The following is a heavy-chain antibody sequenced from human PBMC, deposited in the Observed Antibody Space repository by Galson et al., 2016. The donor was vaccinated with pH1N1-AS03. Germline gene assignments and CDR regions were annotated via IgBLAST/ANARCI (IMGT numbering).Heavy chain of an antibody. CDR2: ISSRGDDI. D-gene: IGHD3-22*01. CDR3: AKNRYYDSSADAFDI. J-gene: IGHJ3*02. V-gene: IGHV3-21*04. CDR1: GFTFSKYS. Sequence: SLRLSCAGSGFTFSKYSIAWVRQAPGQGLEWVSSISSRGDDIYYADSVKGRFTISRDNAKNSLYLQMNGLRDEDTAVYYCAKNRYYDSSADAFDIWGQGTLVTVSS.